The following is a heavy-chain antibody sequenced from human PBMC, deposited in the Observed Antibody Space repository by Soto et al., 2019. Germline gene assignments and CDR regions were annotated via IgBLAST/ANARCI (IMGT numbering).Heavy chain of an antibody. D-gene: IGHD5-12*01. CDR1: GGSISSYY. V-gene: IGHV4-59*01. J-gene: IGHJ6*02. CDR2: IYYSGST. CDR3: ARDWHGYNFPYYYYYGMDV. Sequence: SETLSLTCTVSGGSISSYYWSWIRQPPGKGLEWIGYIYYSGSTNYNPSLKSRVTISVDTSKNQFSLKLSSVTAADTAVYYCARDWHGYNFPYYYYYGMDVWGQGTTVTVSS.